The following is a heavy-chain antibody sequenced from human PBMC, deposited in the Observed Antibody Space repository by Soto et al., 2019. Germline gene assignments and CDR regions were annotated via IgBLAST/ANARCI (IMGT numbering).Heavy chain of an antibody. Sequence: GGSLRLSCAAAGFTCSSYAMHWVRQAPGKGLEWVAVISYDGSNKYYADSVKGRFTISRDNSKNTLYLQMNSLRAEDTAVYYCARDSAHQALYSSGWYGAFDIWGQGTMVTVS. CDR3: ARDSAHQALYSSGWYGAFDI. J-gene: IGHJ3*02. CDR2: ISYDGSNK. V-gene: IGHV3-30-3*01. D-gene: IGHD6-19*01. CDR1: GFTCSSYA.